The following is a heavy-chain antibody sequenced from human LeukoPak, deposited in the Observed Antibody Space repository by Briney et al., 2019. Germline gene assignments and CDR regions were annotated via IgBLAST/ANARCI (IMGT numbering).Heavy chain of an antibody. CDR1: GYTFTSYY. CDR2: INPSGGST. V-gene: IGHV1-46*01. D-gene: IGHD4-11*01. J-gene: IGHJ4*02. CDR3: ARKGATVVFDY. Sequence: ASVKVSCKASGYTFTSYYMHWVRQAPGQGLEWMGIINPSGGSTSYAQKLQGRVTMTTDTSTSTAYMELRSLRSDDTAVYYCARKGATVVFDYWGQGTLVTVSS.